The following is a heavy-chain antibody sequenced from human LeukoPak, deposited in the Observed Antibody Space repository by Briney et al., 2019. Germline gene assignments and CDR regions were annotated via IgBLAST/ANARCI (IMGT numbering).Heavy chain of an antibody. D-gene: IGHD2-2*01. V-gene: IGHV3-7*03. CDR2: IKQDGSEK. Sequence: PGGSLRLSCAASGFTFTSYWMTWVRQAPGKGLEWVGNIKQDGSEKYYVDSLKGRFTISRDNAKNSLYLQMNNLGVEDTAFYYCGRAGVVPAAISHWGRGTLVTVSS. J-gene: IGHJ4*02. CDR3: GRAGVVPAAISH. CDR1: GFTFTSYW.